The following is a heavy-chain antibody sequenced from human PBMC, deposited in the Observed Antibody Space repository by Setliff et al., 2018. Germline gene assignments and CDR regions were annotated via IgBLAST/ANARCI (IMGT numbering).Heavy chain of an antibody. V-gene: IGHV4-39*07. CDR3: AKFGPLDLTGDWAFDN. D-gene: IGHD7-27*01. Sequence: SETLSLTCTVSGGSISSSSYYWGWIRQPPGKGLEWLGEINHSGTTNYNPSLKSRVTISVDTSKKQFSLKLSSVTAADTAVYYCAKFGPLDLTGDWAFDNWGQGTLVTVSS. CDR2: INHSGTT. J-gene: IGHJ4*02. CDR1: GGSISSSSYY.